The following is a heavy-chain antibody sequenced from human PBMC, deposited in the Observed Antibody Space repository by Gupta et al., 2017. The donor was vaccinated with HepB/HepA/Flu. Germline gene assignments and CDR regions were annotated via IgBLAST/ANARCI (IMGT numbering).Heavy chain of an antibody. J-gene: IGHJ3*02. D-gene: IGHD3-22*01. V-gene: IGHV4-31*03. CDR1: GGSIISGGHH. CDR2: IYYSGST. Sequence: QVQLQASGPGLVKPSQTMSLTCTVSGGSIISGGHHWSWTRQHPGKGLEWIGYIYYSGSTYYNPSLKSRVTISVDTSKNQFSLKLSSVTAADTAVYYCARTSRTYYYDSSGYYETVDAFDIWGQGTMVTVSS. CDR3: ARTSRTYYYDSSGYYETVDAFDI.